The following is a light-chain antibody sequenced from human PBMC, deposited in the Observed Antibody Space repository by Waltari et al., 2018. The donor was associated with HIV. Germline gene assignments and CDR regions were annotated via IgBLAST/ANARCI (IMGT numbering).Light chain of an antibody. CDR2: DAS. V-gene: IGKV3-11*01. Sequence: DIVLTQSPATLPLSPGERATLSCRAIETVSSYLAWYQQKHGQAPRLLIYDASNRATGIPARFSGSGSGTDFILTISSLEPEDFAIYYCQQRSNWPRLTFGGGTKVEVK. CDR3: QQRSNWPRLT. CDR1: ETVSSY. J-gene: IGKJ4*01.